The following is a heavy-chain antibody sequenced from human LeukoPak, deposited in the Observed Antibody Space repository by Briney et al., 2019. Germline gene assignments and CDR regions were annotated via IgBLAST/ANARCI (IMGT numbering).Heavy chain of an antibody. J-gene: IGHJ5*02. CDR1: GYTFTGYY. CDR2: INPNSGGT. V-gene: IGHV1-2*02. Sequence: ASVKVSCKASGYTFTGYYMHRVRQAPGQGLEWMGWINPNSGGTNYAQKFQGRVNMTRDTSISTAYMELSRLRSDDTAVYYCARDCGEGYMVRGVYNWFDPWGQGTLVTVSS. D-gene: IGHD3-10*01. CDR3: ARDCGEGYMVRGVYNWFDP.